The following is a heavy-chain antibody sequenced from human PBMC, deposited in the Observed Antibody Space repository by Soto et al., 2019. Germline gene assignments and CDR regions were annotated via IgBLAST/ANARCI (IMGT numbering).Heavy chain of an antibody. J-gene: IGHJ4*02. CDR3: ARGHYYDSSGPSLWYFDY. V-gene: IGHV3-33*01. Sequence: LSLTCAASGFTFSSYGMHWVRQAPGKGLEWVAVIWYDGSNKYYADSVKGRFTISRDNSKNTLYLQMNSLRAEDTAVYYCARGHYYDSSGPSLWYFDYWGQGTLVTVSS. CDR1: GFTFSSYG. CDR2: IWYDGSNK. D-gene: IGHD3-22*01.